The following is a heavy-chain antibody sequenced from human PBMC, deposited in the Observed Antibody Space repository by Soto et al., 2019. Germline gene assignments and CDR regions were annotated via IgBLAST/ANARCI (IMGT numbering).Heavy chain of an antibody. Sequence: GXSLRLSCAASGFTFSTYAISWVVQAPGKGLEWVSAISGSGGSTYYADSVKGRFTISRDNSKNTLYLQMNSLRAEDTAVYYCAKDQGYSSGCFDYWGQGTLVTVSS. CDR1: GFTFSTYA. V-gene: IGHV3-23*01. J-gene: IGHJ4*02. D-gene: IGHD6-19*01. CDR2: ISGSGGST. CDR3: AKDQGYSSGCFDY.